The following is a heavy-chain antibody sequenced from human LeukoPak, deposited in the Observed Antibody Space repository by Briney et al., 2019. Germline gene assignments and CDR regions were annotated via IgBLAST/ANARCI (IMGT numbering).Heavy chain of an antibody. V-gene: IGHV3-21*01. CDR2: ISSSSSYI. CDR3: ERDLPTHGDHY. Sequence: PGGSLRLSCAASGFTFSSYSMNCVRHAPGKGLGWVSYISSSSSYIYYEDSVKGGFTISRDNAKNSLYLQMNRLRGEDTAVYYCERDLPTHGDHYWGQGTLVTVSS. CDR1: GFTFSSYS. D-gene: IGHD3-10*01. J-gene: IGHJ4*02.